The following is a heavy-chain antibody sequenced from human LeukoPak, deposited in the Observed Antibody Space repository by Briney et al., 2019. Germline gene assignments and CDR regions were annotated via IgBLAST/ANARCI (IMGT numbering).Heavy chain of an antibody. Sequence: GGSLRLSCAASGFTFDDYAMHWVRQAPGKGLEWVSRISWSSGSIGYADSVKGRFTISRDNAKNSLYLQMSSLRAEDMAFYYCAKSDGYNRYLDYWGQGTLVTVSS. J-gene: IGHJ4*02. D-gene: IGHD5-24*01. CDR3: AKSDGYNRYLDY. CDR2: ISWSSGSI. V-gene: IGHV3-9*03. CDR1: GFTFDDYA.